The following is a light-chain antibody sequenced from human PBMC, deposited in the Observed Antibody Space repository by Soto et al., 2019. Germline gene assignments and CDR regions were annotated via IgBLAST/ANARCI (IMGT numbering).Light chain of an antibody. J-gene: IGKJ1*01. CDR2: DAS. V-gene: IGKV3-15*01. CDR1: QSVSNN. CDR3: QQYNSGPPWA. Sequence: ILMTQSPATLSVSPGERATLSCRASQSVSNNLAWYQQKPGQAPRLLIYDASTRATGIPARVSGSGSGTEITLTFSGLQSDDFAVYYWQQYNSGPPWAFGRGTNVDIK.